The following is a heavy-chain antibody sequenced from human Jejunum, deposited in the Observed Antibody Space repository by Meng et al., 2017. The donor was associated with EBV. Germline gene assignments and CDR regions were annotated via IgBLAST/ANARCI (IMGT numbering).Heavy chain of an antibody. CDR1: GYTFSRYA. V-gene: IGHV7-4-1*02. CDR2: INTRTGNP. CDR3: ASDISTATFGY. Sequence: QVQLVQSWSELKKPGASVKVSCKASGYTFSRYAMNWVRQAPGQGLEWVGWINTRTGNPAYAQGFTGRFVFSLDTSVSTAYLQISSLKAEDTAVYYCASDISTATFGYWGQGTLVTVSS. D-gene: IGHD2-21*02. J-gene: IGHJ4*02.